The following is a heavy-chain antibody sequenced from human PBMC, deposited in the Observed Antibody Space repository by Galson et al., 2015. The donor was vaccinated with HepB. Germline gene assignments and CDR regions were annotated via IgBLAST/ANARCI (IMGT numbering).Heavy chain of an antibody. CDR1: GGSFSGYY. V-gene: IGHV4-34*01. J-gene: IGHJ4*02. D-gene: IGHD5-18*01. CDR3: ASFVDSALITGYGY. Sequence: ETLSLTCAVYGGSFSGYYWSWIRQPPGKGLEWIGEINHSGSTNYNPSLKSRVTISVDMAKNQFSLKLTSVTAADTAVYYCASFVDSALITGYGYWGQGTLVTVSS. CDR2: INHSGST.